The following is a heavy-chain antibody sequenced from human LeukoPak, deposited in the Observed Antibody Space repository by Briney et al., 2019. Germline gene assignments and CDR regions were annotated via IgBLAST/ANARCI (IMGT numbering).Heavy chain of an antibody. J-gene: IGHJ4*02. CDR2: IYYSGSA. CDR1: GGSITSSSYY. D-gene: IGHD1-26*01. CDR3: ASPSVGAITGIDY. Sequence: SETLSLTCTVSGGSITSSSYYWGWIRQPPGKGQEWIGSIYYSGSAYYNPSLKSRVTISVDTSKKQFSLKLTSVTAADTAVYYCASPSVGAITGIDYWGPGILVTVSS. V-gene: IGHV4-39*01.